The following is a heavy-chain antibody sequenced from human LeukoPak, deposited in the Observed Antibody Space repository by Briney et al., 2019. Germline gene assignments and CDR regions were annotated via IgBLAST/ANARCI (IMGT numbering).Heavy chain of an antibody. J-gene: IGHJ4*02. CDR2: ISGSGGST. Sequence: PGGSLRLSCAASGFTYSSYAMSWVRQAPGKGLEWVSAISGSGGSTYYADSVKGRFTISRDNSKNTLYLQMNSLRAEDTAVYYCAKGWDFWSGYIDYWGQGTLVTVSS. CDR1: GFTYSSYA. V-gene: IGHV3-23*01. CDR3: AKGWDFWSGYIDY. D-gene: IGHD3-3*01.